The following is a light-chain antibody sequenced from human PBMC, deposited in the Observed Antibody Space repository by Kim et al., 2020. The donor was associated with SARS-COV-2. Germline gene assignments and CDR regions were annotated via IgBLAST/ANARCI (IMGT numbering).Light chain of an antibody. CDR3: QQSYSMPWT. V-gene: IGKV1-39*01. CDR2: SAS. CDR1: QSVSTY. Sequence: DIQMTQSPSSLSASVRDRVTITCRASQSVSTYLNWFQQRPGKAPKLLIYSASTLQTGVSDRFSGTGSGTEFTLTISSLQPEDFATYYCQQSYSMPWTFFLGTKVYIK. J-gene: IGKJ1*01.